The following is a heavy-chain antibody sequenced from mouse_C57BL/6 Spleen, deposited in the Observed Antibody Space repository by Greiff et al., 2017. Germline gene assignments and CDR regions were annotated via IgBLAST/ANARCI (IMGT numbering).Heavy chain of an antibody. V-gene: IGHV14-4*01. CDR2: IDPENGDT. J-gene: IGHJ2*01. CDR3: TTLGDYEGY. CDR1: GFNIKDDY. D-gene: IGHD2-4*01. Sequence: VQLKESGAELVRPGASVKLSCTASGFNIKDDYMHWVKQRPEQGLEWIGWIDPENGDTEYASKFQGKATITADTSSNTAYLQLSSLTSEDTAVYYCTTLGDYEGYWGQGTTLTVSS.